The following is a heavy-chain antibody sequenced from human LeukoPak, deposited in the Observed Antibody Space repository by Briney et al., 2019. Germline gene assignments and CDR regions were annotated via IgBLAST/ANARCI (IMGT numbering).Heavy chain of an antibody. CDR1: GDSISSFY. CDR2: IYTSGST. D-gene: IGHD6-13*01. V-gene: IGHV4-4*07. Sequence: SETLSLTCTVSGDSISSFYWTWIRQPAGKGLEWIGRIYTSGSTNYNPSLKSRVTMSVDTSKNQFSLKLSSVTAADTAVYYCARQPYSSPYYYYMDVWGKGTTVTISS. CDR3: ARQPYSSPYYYYMDV. J-gene: IGHJ6*03.